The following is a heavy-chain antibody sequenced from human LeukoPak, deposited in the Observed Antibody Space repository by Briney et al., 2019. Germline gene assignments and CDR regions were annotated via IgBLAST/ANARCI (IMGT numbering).Heavy chain of an antibody. CDR2: IYSGGTT. CDR3: ARGEMATVVDY. D-gene: IGHD5-24*01. J-gene: IGHJ4*02. CDR1: GFTVSSNY. Sequence: GGSLRLSCAASGFTVSSNYMHWVRQAPGRGLEWVSIIYSGGTTYHADSVKGRFTISRDNCKNTVYLQMNSLRAEDTALYYCARGEMATVVDYWGQGTLVTVSS. V-gene: IGHV3-53*01.